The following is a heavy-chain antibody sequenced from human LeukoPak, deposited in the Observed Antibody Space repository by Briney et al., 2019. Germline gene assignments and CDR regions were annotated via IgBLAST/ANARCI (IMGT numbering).Heavy chain of an antibody. J-gene: IGHJ6*03. CDR1: GFSLSCCG. CDR3: ARAHLSSASTDYMTV. CDR2: TRYDGGNE. D-gene: IGHD6-6*01. V-gene: IGHV3-30*02. Sequence: GGSLRLSCAASGFSLSCCGMHWVRQAPGKGLEWVAFTRYDGGNEYYADSVKGRFTISRDNSKNTVYLQMNSLRPEDTAVYYCARAHLSSASTDYMTVWGKGTTVTVSS.